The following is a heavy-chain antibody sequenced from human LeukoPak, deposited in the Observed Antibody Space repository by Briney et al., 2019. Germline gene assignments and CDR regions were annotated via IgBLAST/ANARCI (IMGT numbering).Heavy chain of an antibody. D-gene: IGHD1-26*01. CDR1: GFTFINDG. J-gene: IGHJ4*02. CDR2: IRYDGNNK. V-gene: IGHV3-30*02. CDR3: AKEAFGGSHLGYFDH. Sequence: GGSLRLSCAASGFTFINDGMHWVRQAPGKGLEWVAFIRYDGNNKFYADSVKGRLTISRDNSKNTLYLQMNSLRPEDTAVYYCAKEAFGGSHLGYFDHWGQGTLVTVSS.